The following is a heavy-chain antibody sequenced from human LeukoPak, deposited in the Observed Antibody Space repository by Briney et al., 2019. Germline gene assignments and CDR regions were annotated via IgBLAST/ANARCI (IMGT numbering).Heavy chain of an antibody. CDR3: ARQGGTVDIVATITRRKSDAFDI. CDR1: GYRFTSYW. D-gene: IGHD5-12*01. CDR2: IYPGDSDT. V-gene: IGHV5-51*01. Sequence: PGESLKISCKGSGYRFTSYWIGWVRQMPGKGLEWMGSIYPGDSDTRYSPSFQGQVTISADKSISTAYLQWSSLKASDTAMYYCARQGGTVDIVATITRRKSDAFDIWGQGAMVTVSS. J-gene: IGHJ3*02.